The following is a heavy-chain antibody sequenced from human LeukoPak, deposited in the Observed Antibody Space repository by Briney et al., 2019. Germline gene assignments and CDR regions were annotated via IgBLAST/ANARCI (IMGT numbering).Heavy chain of an antibody. CDR1: GYTFTGYY. D-gene: IGHD1-1*01. CDR2: INPNSGGT. J-gene: IGHJ4*02. Sequence: GASVKVSCKASGYTFTGYYMHWVRQAPGQGLEWMGWINPNSGGTNYAQKCQGRVTMTRDKSISTAYMELSRLRSDDTAVYYCAVVSGTTVLYYWGQGTLVTVSS. CDR3: AVVSGTTVLYY. V-gene: IGHV1-2*02.